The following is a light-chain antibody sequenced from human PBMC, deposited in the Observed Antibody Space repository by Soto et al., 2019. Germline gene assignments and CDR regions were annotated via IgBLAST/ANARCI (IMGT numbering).Light chain of an antibody. CDR1: QTISSNS. CDR3: QQYGSSPRT. Sequence: IVLTQSPFTLSLSPGERATLSCRASQTISSNSLAWYQRKPGQAPRLLISGASSRATGIPDRFSGSGSGTDFTLTISRLEPEDFAVYYCQQYGSSPRTFGQGTKVDIK. CDR2: GAS. V-gene: IGKV3-20*01. J-gene: IGKJ1*01.